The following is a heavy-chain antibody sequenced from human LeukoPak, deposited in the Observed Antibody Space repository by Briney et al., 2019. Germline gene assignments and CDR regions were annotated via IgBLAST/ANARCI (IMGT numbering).Heavy chain of an antibody. CDR3: ATGGAVVAKDVDAFDI. V-gene: IGHV3-21*01. D-gene: IGHD3-22*01. CDR2: ISSSSSYI. Sequence: GGSLRLSCAVSGFTFSSYSMNWVRQAPGKGLEWVSSISSSSSYIYYADSVKGRFTISRDNAKNSLYLQMNSLRAEDTAVYYCATGGAVVAKDVDAFDIWSQGTMVTVSS. CDR1: GFTFSSYS. J-gene: IGHJ3*02.